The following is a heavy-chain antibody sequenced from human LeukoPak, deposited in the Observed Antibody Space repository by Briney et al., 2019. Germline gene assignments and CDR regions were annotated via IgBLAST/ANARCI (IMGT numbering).Heavy chain of an antibody. Sequence: GGSLRLSCAASGFTVRSNNMSWVRQAPGKGLEWVANIKKDGSEKYYVDSVKGRFTISRDNAKNSLYLQMNSLRAEDTAVYYCARDRVPDGYIVGAGEDDALDIWGQGTMVTVSS. J-gene: IGHJ3*02. CDR1: GFTVRSNN. CDR2: IKKDGSEK. D-gene: IGHD1-26*01. CDR3: ARDRVPDGYIVGAGEDDALDI. V-gene: IGHV3-7*01.